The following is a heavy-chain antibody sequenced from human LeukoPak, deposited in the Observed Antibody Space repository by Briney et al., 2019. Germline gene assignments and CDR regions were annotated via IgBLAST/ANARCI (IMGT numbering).Heavy chain of an antibody. J-gene: IGHJ4*02. Sequence: GGSLRLSCAASGFTFSSNGMNWVRQAPGKGLVWVSRINTDGSSTSYADSVKGRFAISRDNAKNTLYLQMNSLRAEDTAVYYCARVVPAAISDYWGQGTLVTVSS. D-gene: IGHD2-2*01. CDR2: INTDGSST. CDR3: ARVVPAAISDY. V-gene: IGHV3-74*01. CDR1: GFTFSSNG.